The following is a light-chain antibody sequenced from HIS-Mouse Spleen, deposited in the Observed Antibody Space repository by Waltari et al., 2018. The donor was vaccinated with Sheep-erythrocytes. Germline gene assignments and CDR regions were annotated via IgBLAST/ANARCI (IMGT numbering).Light chain of an antibody. J-gene: IGKJ4*01. CDR1: QSVSSY. V-gene: IGKV3-11*01. CDR2: DAS. Sequence: EIVLTQSPATLSLSPGERATLSCRASQSVSSYLAWYQQKPGQAPRLLIYDASNRATGIPARFSCSGSGTDFTLTISSLEPEDFAVYYCQQYYSTPLTFGGGTKVEIK. CDR3: QQYYSTPLT.